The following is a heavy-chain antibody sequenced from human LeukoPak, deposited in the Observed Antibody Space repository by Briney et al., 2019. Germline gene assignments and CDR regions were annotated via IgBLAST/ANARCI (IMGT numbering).Heavy chain of an antibody. J-gene: IGHJ6*02. CDR3: ARGRGPRYCSSTSCPIRLNYYYGMDV. V-gene: IGHV4-34*01. Sequence: PSETLSLTCAVYGGSFSGYYWSWIRQPPGKGLEWIGEVNHSGSTNYNPSLKSRVTISVDTSKNQFSLKLSSVTAADTAVYYCARGRGPRYCSSTSCPIRLNYYYGMDVWGQGTTVTVSS. D-gene: IGHD2-2*01. CDR1: GGSFSGYY. CDR2: VNHSGST.